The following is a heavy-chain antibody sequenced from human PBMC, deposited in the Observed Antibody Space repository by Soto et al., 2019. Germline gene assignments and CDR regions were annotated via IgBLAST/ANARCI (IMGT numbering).Heavy chain of an antibody. CDR3: AGDRGAV. CDR1: GGTFSTYT. Sequence: PLVQSGAEVKKPGSSVKVSCKASGGTFSTYTISWVRQAPGQGLEWMGGIIASFGTADYAQNFQGRVTISADESTSTAYMELNSLRAEDTAVYYCAGDRGAVWGQGTLVTVSS. CDR2: IIASFGTA. V-gene: IGHV1-69*01. D-gene: IGHD3-10*01. J-gene: IGHJ4*02.